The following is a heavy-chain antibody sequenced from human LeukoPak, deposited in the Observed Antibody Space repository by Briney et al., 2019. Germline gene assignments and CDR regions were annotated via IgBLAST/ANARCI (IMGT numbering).Heavy chain of an antibody. V-gene: IGHV3-30*03. CDR1: GFTFSTYG. CDR3: ARSGNYFDD. CDR2: ISYDGSNK. D-gene: IGHD1-26*01. Sequence: GGSLRLSCAASGFTFSTYGMHWVRQAPGKGLEWVAVISYDGSNKYYADSVKGRFTISRDNAKNSLYLQMNSLRAEDTAVYYCARSGNYFDDWGQGTLVTVSS. J-gene: IGHJ4*02.